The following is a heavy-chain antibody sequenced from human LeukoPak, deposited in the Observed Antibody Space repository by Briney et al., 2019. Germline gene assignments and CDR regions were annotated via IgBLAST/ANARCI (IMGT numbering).Heavy chain of an antibody. D-gene: IGHD2-2*01. J-gene: IGHJ4*02. V-gene: IGHV3-9*01. Sequence: GGSLRLSCAASGFTFDDFAIHWVRQAPGKGLEWVSGISWNSGSIGYADSVKGRFTISRDNAKNSLYLQMNSLGAEDTALYYCAKGYCSSTSCYLYFDYWGQGTLVTVSS. CDR1: GFTFDDFA. CDR3: AKGYCSSTSCYLYFDY. CDR2: ISWNSGSI.